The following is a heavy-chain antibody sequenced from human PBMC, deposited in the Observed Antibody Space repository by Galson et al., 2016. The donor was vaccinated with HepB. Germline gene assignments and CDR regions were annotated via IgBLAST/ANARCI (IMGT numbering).Heavy chain of an antibody. CDR1: GFTFSSYV. Sequence: SLRLSCAVSGFTFSSYVMNWVRQAPGKGLEWVSGISDSGGSTYYAASVRGRFTISRDNSKNTLYLQMNSLRAEDTAIFYCARDMGSRWYLGMDVWGQGTTVTVSS. V-gene: IGHV3-23*01. D-gene: IGHD6-13*01. CDR3: ARDMGSRWYLGMDV. J-gene: IGHJ6*02. CDR2: ISDSGGST.